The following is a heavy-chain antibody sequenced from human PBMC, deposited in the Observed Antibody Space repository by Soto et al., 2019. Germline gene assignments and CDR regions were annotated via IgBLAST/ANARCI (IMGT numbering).Heavy chain of an antibody. CDR3: ARVRTYYDSSGSLVF. CDR2: INPNSGDT. Sequence: ASVKVSCKXSGYTFSGYFMHWVRQAPGQGLEWMGWINPNSGDTKYAQKFQGRVTMTRDMSMSTAYMELRRLTSDDTAVYYCARVRTYYDSSGSLVFWGQGTLVTVSS. CDR1: GYTFSGYF. D-gene: IGHD3-22*01. J-gene: IGHJ4*01. V-gene: IGHV1-2*02.